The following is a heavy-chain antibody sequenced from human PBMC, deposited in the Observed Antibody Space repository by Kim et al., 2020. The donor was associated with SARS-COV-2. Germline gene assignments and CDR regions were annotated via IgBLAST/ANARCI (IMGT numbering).Heavy chain of an antibody. CDR3: ARVMPPLGVLWFGELWDY. V-gene: IGHV1-18*04. CDR2: ISAYNGNT. D-gene: IGHD3-10*01. J-gene: IGHJ4*02. Sequence: ASVKVSCKASGYTFTSYGISWVRQAPGQGLEWMGWISAYNGNTNYAQKLQGRVTMTTDTSTSTAYMELRSLRSDDTAVYYCARVMPPLGVLWFGELWDYWGQGTLVTVSS. CDR1: GYTFTSYG.